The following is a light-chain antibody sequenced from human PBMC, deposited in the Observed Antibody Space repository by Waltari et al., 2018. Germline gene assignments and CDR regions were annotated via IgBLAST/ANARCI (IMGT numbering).Light chain of an antibody. CDR3: QRYKKWPPWT. Sequence: EIVMTQSPATLSVSPGDRATLSCRASQSVCTDLAWFQQKPGQAPRLLIYHASTRATGIPARFSGSGSGTEFTLTISSLQSEDFAVYYCQRYKKWPPWTFGQGTTVDIK. V-gene: IGKV3-15*01. CDR2: HAS. J-gene: IGKJ1*01. CDR1: QSVCTD.